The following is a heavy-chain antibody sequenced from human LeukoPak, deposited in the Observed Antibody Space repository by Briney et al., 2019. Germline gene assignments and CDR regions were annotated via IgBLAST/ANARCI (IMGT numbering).Heavy chain of an antibody. Sequence: GGSLRLSCVASGFTFSSYAMNWVRQAPGKGLEWLSLISDSPGITYYTDSVKGRFTISRSYSNNTVYLQMNNLRAEDTAVYYCARRARVRMVYFYYFMDIWGKGTTVTVSS. V-gene: IGHV3-23*01. CDR1: GFTFSSYA. J-gene: IGHJ6*03. D-gene: IGHD2-8*01. CDR2: ISDSPGIT. CDR3: ARRARVRMVYFYYFMDI.